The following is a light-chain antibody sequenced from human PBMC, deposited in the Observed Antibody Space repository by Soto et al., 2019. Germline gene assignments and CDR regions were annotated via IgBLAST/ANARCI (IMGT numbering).Light chain of an antibody. CDR2: SAS. CDR1: QSVSSN. Sequence: VLTQSPGILSLSTGACATILSRASQSVSSNLAWYQQKPGQAPRLLIYSASTRATGIPARFSGSGSGTEFTLTISSLQSEDFAVYYCQQYNNWPDAFGQGTRLEIK. V-gene: IGKV3-15*01. J-gene: IGKJ5*01. CDR3: QQYNNWPDA.